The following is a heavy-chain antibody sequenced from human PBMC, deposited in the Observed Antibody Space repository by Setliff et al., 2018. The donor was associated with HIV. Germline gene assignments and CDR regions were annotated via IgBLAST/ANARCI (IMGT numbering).Heavy chain of an antibody. CDR3: VKDEKVSTGRFQVRFFDY. CDR2: ISWDGGST. J-gene: IGHJ4*02. D-gene: IGHD5-12*01. CDR1: GFTFSSYA. Sequence: GGSLRLSCASSGFTFSSYAMHWVRQTPGKGLEWVSLISWDGGSTSYADSVKGRFTISRDNSKNSLYLQMNSLRAEDTALYYCVKDEKVSTGRFQVRFFDYWGQGTLVTVSS. V-gene: IGHV3-43D*03.